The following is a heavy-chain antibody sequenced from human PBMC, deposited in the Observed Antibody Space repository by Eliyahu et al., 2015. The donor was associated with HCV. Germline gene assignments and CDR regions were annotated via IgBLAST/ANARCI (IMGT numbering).Heavy chain of an antibody. Sequence: EVQLLESGGGLVQPGGSLRLSCAASGFTFXSYAMSWVRQAPGKGLEWVSAISXSGGSTYYADSVKGRFTISRDNSKNTLYLQMNSLRAEDTAVYYCAKDRDEGRSGWYRVVDYWGQGTLVTVSS. D-gene: IGHD6-19*01. CDR1: GFTFXSYA. J-gene: IGHJ4*02. CDR3: AKDRDEGRSGWYRVVDY. V-gene: IGHV3-23*01. CDR2: ISXSGGST.